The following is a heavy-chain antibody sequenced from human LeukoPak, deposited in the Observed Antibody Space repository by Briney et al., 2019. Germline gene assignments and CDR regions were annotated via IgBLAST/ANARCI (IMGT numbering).Heavy chain of an antibody. Sequence: GGALRLSCAASGFTFSSYAMNWVRQAPGKGREWVSGISDSGDNIYNADSVKGRFTISRDNSKNTVWLQTNTLRVEDTAVYYCAKARYTSGWYIFDHWGQGTRVTVSS. V-gene: IGHV3-23*01. CDR2: ISDSGDNI. CDR3: AKARYTSGWYIFDH. CDR1: GFTFSSYA. D-gene: IGHD6-19*01. J-gene: IGHJ4*02.